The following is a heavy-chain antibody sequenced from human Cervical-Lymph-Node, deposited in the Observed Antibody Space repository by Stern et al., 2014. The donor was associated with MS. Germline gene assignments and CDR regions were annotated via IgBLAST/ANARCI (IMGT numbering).Heavy chain of an antibody. Sequence: VQLVQSGAEVKKPGASMTISCKTSGYNFIDHAIHWVRQAPGQRLECIVWIDGGPCSTTYSQKCQGRVSFTRDKAASAAYMDLSSLSPDDTAVYYCARQPDYSDFLDFWGQGTLVTVSS. CDR2: IDGGPCST. D-gene: IGHD4-11*01. CDR3: ARQPDYSDFLDF. J-gene: IGHJ4*02. CDR1: GYNFIDHA. V-gene: IGHV1-3*01.